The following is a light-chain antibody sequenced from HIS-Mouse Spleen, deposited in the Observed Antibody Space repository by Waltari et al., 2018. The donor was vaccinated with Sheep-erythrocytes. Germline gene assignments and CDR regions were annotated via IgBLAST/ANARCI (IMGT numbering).Light chain of an antibody. Sequence: QSALTQPASVSGSPGQSITISCTGTSSDVGSYNLVSWDQQHPGKAPKLMIYEGSKRPSGVSNRFAGSKSGNTASLTISGLQAEDEADYYCCSHAGSSTPWVFGGGTKLTVL. V-gene: IGLV2-23*01. CDR2: EGS. CDR1: SSDVGSYNL. J-gene: IGLJ3*02. CDR3: CSHAGSSTPWV.